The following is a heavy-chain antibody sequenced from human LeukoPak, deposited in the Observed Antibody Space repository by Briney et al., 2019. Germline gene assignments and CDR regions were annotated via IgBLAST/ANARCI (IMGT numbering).Heavy chain of an antibody. J-gene: IGHJ4*02. Sequence: ASVKVSCKASGYTFTSYYMHWVRQAPGQGLEWMGIINPSGGSTSYAQKFQGRVTMTRDTSTSTVYMELSSLRSEDTAVYYCARGNRVPMVRGVPLDYWGQGTLVTVSS. CDR1: GYTFTSYY. D-gene: IGHD3-10*01. CDR3: ARGNRVPMVRGVPLDY. V-gene: IGHV1-46*01. CDR2: INPSGGST.